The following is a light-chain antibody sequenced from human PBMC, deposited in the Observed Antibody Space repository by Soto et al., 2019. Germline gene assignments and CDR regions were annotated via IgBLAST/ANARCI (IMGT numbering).Light chain of an antibody. CDR2: GAS. CDR1: QSVSSSY. Sequence: EIELTQSPGTLSLSPGERATLSCRASQSVSSSYLAWYQKKPGQAPRLLFYGASSRATGIPARFSGSGSGTDFTLTISRLEPEDFAVYYCQQYGSSPRTFGQGTKVEIK. J-gene: IGKJ1*01. CDR3: QQYGSSPRT. V-gene: IGKV3-20*01.